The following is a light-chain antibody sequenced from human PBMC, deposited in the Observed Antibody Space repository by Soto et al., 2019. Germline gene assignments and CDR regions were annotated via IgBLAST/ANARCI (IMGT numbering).Light chain of an antibody. Sequence: IVKTQSPDSLAVSLGERATINCKSSQSVLYSSSNKNYLAWYQQKPGQPPKLLIYWASTRESGVPDRFSGTGSGTDFTLTIVSLQAEDVAVYYGQQYCSSPLTFGGGTKVEIK. CDR2: WAS. CDR3: QQYCSSPLT. CDR1: QSVLYSSSNKNY. V-gene: IGKV4-1*01. J-gene: IGKJ4*01.